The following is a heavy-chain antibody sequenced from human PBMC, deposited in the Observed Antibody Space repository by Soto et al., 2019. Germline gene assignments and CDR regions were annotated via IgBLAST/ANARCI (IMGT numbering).Heavy chain of an antibody. CDR1: GDSISTGGYF. Sequence: SETLSLTCTVSGDSISTGGYFWSWIRQHPGKGLEWIGYIYHSGTTYYNPSLKSRVTISVDTSKNQFSLKLTSVTAADTAVYFCARDGRLMLRGFSFYNGMDVWGQGTTVTVSS. CDR3: ARDGRLMLRGFSFYNGMDV. D-gene: IGHD3-10*01. J-gene: IGHJ6*02. V-gene: IGHV4-31*03. CDR2: IYHSGTT.